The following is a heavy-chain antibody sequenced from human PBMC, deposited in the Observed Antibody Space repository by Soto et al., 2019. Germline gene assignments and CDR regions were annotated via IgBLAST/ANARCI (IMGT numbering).Heavy chain of an antibody. J-gene: IGHJ4*02. V-gene: IGHV1-69*13. Sequence: GASVKVSCKASGGTFSSYAISWVRQAPGQGLEWIGGIIPIFGTANYAQKFQGRVTITADESTSTAYMELSSLRSEDTAVYYCARASSSWYGTPNRYYFDYWGQGTLVTVSS. CDR1: GGTFSSYA. CDR3: ARASSSWYGTPNRYYFDY. D-gene: IGHD6-13*01. CDR2: IIPIFGTA.